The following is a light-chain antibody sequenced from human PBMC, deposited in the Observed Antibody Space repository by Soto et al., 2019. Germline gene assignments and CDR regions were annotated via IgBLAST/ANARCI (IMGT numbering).Light chain of an antibody. CDR2: GTS. CDR1: QRVSSSY. CDR3: QQYGNSPIT. Sequence: EIVLAQAPGTLSLSPGERPTLSCRASQRVSSSYLAWYQQKAGHRPRXXIYGTSSRATGIPDRFSGSGSGTAGTLTISRREPQDVAVYDGQQYGNSPITFGQGTRLEIK. J-gene: IGKJ5*01. V-gene: IGKV3-20*01.